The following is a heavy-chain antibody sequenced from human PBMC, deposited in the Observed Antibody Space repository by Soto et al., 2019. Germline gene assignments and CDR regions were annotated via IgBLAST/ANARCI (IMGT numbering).Heavy chain of an antibody. Sequence: PGGSLRLSCAVSGFTFSSYAMSWVRQAPGKGLEWVSSISHTGENTYYADSVKGRFTISRDNSKDSLFLHMNSLRVGDTAVFYCAKTAAARPNLYLDSWGQGXLVTVSS. V-gene: IGHV3-23*01. CDR1: GFTFSSYA. CDR2: ISHTGENT. D-gene: IGHD6-6*01. J-gene: IGHJ4*02. CDR3: AKTAAARPNLYLDS.